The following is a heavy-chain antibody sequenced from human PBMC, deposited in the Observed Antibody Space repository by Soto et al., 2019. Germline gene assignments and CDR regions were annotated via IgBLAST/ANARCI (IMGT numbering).Heavy chain of an antibody. Sequence: QVQMQESGPGLVKPSQSLSLTCTVSGGSISSGDYYWSWIRQPPGKGLEWIGYIYYSGSTYYNPSLKSRVTISVDTSKNQFSLKLSSVTAADTAVYYCARVAGTFYWYFDLWGRGTLVTVSS. D-gene: IGHD3-10*01. CDR1: GGSISSGDYY. V-gene: IGHV4-30-4*01. J-gene: IGHJ2*01. CDR3: ARVAGTFYWYFDL. CDR2: IYYSGST.